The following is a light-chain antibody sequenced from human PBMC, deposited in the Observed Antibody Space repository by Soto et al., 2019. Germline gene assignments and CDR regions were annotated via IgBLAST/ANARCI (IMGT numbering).Light chain of an antibody. CDR1: QRVSSK. V-gene: IGKV3-15*01. Sequence: EIVMTQSPATLSVSPGERATLSCRAGQRVSSKLAWFQQQPGRAPRLLIYATSARATGIPARFSGSGSGTEFTLTISSLQSEDFAVYYCQQYSEWPLTFGGGTRVEIK. CDR3: QQYSEWPLT. J-gene: IGKJ4*01. CDR2: ATS.